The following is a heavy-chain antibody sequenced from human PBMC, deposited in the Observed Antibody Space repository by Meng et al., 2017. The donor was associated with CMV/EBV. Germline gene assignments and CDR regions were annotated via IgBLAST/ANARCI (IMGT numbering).Heavy chain of an antibody. J-gene: IGHJ5*02. D-gene: IGHD2-2*01. V-gene: IGHV3-49*04. CDR3: TRAAFCSRSSCSGGYWFDP. CDR2: IRSNAHHGTT. Sequence: GESLKISCTASGFSFGDYALSWVRQAPGKGLEWVGFIRSNAHHGTTDYAASVKGRVTISRDESKSIAYLQMNSLKTEDTAVYYCTRAAFCSRSSCSGGYWFDPWGQGTLVTVSS. CDR1: GFSFGDYA.